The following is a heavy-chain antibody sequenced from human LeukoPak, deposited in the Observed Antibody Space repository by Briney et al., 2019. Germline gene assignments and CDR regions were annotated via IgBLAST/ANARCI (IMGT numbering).Heavy chain of an antibody. CDR1: GFTFSDYY. J-gene: IGHJ5*02. V-gene: IGHV3-11*01. CDR3: AREIICSSTGCASNWFDP. Sequence: GGSLRLSCAASGFTFSDYYMSWIRQAPGKGLEWVSYISSRGSTIYYADSVKGRFIISRDNAKNSLYLQMNSLRAEDTAVYYCAREIICSSTGCASNWFDPWGQGTLVTVSS. CDR2: ISSRGSTI. D-gene: IGHD2-2*01.